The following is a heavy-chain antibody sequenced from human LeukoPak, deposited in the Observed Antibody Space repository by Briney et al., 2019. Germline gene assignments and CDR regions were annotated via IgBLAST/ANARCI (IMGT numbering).Heavy chain of an antibody. Sequence: GGSLRLSCVASGFTFGRYGFPWVRQAPGKGLEWVAGISYDATIKHYADSVKGRFTISRDNSKSTLFLQLSSLRVDDTAVYFCARADYGDFLQRGSWGQGTLVTVSS. D-gene: IGHD4-17*01. V-gene: IGHV3-30-3*01. J-gene: IGHJ5*02. CDR3: ARADYGDFLQRGS. CDR1: GFTFGRYG. CDR2: ISYDATIK.